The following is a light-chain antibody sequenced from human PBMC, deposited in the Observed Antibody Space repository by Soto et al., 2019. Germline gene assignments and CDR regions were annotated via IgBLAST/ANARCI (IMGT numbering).Light chain of an antibody. V-gene: IGKV1-17*01. CDR2: AAS. CDR1: QDVSND. J-gene: IGKJ4*01. CDR3: LQHNSYPLT. Sequence: IQMTQSPPSLSASVGDRVTITCRASQDVSNDLAWYQQKPGKAPKRLISAASSLQSGVPSRFSGSGSGTEFTLTISSLQPEDFATYYCLQHNSYPLTFGGGTKVDIK.